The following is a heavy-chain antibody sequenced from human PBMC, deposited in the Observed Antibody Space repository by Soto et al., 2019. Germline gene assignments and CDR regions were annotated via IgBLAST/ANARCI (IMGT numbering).Heavy chain of an antibody. CDR1: GFTFKDHC. V-gene: IGHV3-7*02. Sequence: EVQLVESGGCLVQPGGSLRLACVASGFTFKDHCMTWVRLAPGKGLEWVANIKSDGSEKNYVDSVKGRFTISRDNAKNSLSLQMNSLRVEDTGIYYCARGRQVAVWGQGTLVTVSS. CDR2: IKSDGSEK. J-gene: IGHJ4*02. CDR3: ARGRQVAV. D-gene: IGHD2-15*01.